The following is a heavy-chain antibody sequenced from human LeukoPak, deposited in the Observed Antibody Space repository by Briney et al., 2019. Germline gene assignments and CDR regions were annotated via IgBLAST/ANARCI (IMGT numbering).Heavy chain of an antibody. J-gene: IGHJ3*02. CDR3: ARDRRYSSSWYSGDAFDI. Sequence: SVKVSCKTSGGTFSSYAISWVRQAPGQGLEWMGGIIPIFDTANYAQKFQGRVTITTDESTSTAYMELSSLRSEDTAVYYCARDRRYSSSWYSGDAFDIWGQGTMVTVSS. V-gene: IGHV1-69*05. CDR2: IIPIFDTA. CDR1: GGTFSSYA. D-gene: IGHD6-13*01.